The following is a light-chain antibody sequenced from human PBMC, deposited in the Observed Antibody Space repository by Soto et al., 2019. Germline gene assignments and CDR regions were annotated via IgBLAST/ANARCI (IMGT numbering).Light chain of an antibody. V-gene: IGKV1-5*01. CDR3: QQYNNN. Sequence: DIPLTQSPSTLSRSVGDRVTITCRASQSIGTYLSWYQQKPGRAPKLLIYDASSLEDGVPSRFSGSESGTEFTLTISSLQPDDFGTYYCQQYNNNFGQGTKLEI. CDR2: DAS. J-gene: IGKJ2*01. CDR1: QSIGTY.